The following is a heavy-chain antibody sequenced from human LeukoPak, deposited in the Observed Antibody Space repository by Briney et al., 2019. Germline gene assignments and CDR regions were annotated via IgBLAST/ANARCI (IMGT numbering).Heavy chain of an antibody. D-gene: IGHD6-19*01. CDR2: IYSGGST. CDR1: GFTVSSNY. J-gene: IGHJ4*02. CDR3: ARAPGYSSGCPDY. Sequence: GGSLRLSCAASGFTVSSNYMSWVRQAPGKGLEWVSVIYSGGSTYYADSVKGRFTISRDNSKNTLYLQMNSLRAEDTAVYYCARAPGYSSGCPDYWGQGTLVTVSS. V-gene: IGHV3-66*01.